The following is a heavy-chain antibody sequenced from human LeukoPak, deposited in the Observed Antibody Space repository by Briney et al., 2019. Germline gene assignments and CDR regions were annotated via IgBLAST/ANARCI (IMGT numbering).Heavy chain of an antibody. V-gene: IGHV3-23*01. CDR1: GFTVSSYG. D-gene: IGHD3-22*01. CDR2: FSATDGSA. Sequence: GGSLRLSCAASGFTVSSYGMTWVRLAPGKGLEWVSAFSATDGSAQYAESVKGRFTISRDNSKNSLYLQMNSLRDEDTAVYYCAKLPGYDNTYEGYWGQGTLVTVSS. J-gene: IGHJ4*02. CDR3: AKLPGYDNTYEGY.